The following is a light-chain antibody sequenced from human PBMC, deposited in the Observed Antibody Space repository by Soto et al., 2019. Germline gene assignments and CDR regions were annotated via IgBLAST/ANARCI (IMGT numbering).Light chain of an antibody. CDR3: SSYAGSTTYVV. J-gene: IGLJ2*01. V-gene: IGLV2-23*02. CDR2: EVS. Sequence: QSALTQPASVSGSPGQSITISCTGTSSDVGCYDLVSWYQHHPGKAPKVMIYEVSKRPSGLSNRFSASKSGNTASLTISGLQAEDEADYYCSSYAGSTTYVVFGGGTKLTVL. CDR1: SSDVGCYDL.